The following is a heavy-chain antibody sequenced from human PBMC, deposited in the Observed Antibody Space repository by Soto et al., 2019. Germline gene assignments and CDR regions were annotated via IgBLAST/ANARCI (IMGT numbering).Heavy chain of an antibody. J-gene: IGHJ3*01. CDR3: ARWSHYGSGTYP. V-gene: IGHV3-64*07. D-gene: IGHD3-10*01. CDR2: INGNGGTT. Sequence: EVQLVESGGTLVQPGGALRRSCAASGYTFSDFAIHWVRQTPGKRLEYVSAINGNGGTTYYGDSVKGRFTISRDNSKNTAYLQMGSLRVEDTAVYYCARWSHYGSGTYPWGQGTLVTVS. CDR1: GYTFSDFA.